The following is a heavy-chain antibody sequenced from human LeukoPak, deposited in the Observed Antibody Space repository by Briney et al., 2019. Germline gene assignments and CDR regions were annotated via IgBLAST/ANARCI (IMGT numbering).Heavy chain of an antibody. CDR2: INHSGGT. Sequence: SETLSLTCAVYGGSFSGYYWSWIRQPPGKGLEWIGEINHSGGTLYNPSLKSRVTISLETSKNHFSLRLSPVTAADTAVYYCARGPSPNADPFDSWGQGTLVSVSS. V-gene: IGHV4-34*01. CDR3: ARGPSPNADPFDS. J-gene: IGHJ4*02. CDR1: GGSFSGYY. D-gene: IGHD4/OR15-4a*01.